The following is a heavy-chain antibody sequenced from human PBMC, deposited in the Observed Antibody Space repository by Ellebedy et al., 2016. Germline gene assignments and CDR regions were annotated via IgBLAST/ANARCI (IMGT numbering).Heavy chain of an antibody. V-gene: IGHV4-39*01. J-gene: IGHJ5*02. CDR2: IFYSGST. D-gene: IGHD4-17*01. CDR3: ERHIPVRLDQGDYGDWFEA. Sequence: SETLSPTXTVSAGSITTSNYHCAWIRQHPGKGLEWIGLIFYSGSTYNNPSPKSRVTMSVDTSKNLYTLKLNSVTAADTAVFYCERHIPVRLDQGDYGDWFEAWGQGTLVTVSS. CDR1: AGSITTSNYH.